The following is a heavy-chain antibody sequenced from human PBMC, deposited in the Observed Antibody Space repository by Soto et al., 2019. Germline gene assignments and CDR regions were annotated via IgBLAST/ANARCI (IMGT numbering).Heavy chain of an antibody. J-gene: IGHJ4*02. CDR1: GFPLSARGVG. Sequence: QITLKESGPTLVKPTETLTLTCTVSGFPLSARGVGVGWIRQPPGKALEWLAIIYWNDDKRYSPSLKSRLTITKDTSKNQVILTMTNTDPVDTAKYYCAHYPWGAAPDYWGQGTLVTVSS. V-gene: IGHV2-5*01. CDR3: AHYPWGAAPDY. CDR2: IYWNDDK. D-gene: IGHD3-16*01.